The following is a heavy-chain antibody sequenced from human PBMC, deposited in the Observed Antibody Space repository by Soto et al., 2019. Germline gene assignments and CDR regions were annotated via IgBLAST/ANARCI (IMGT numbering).Heavy chain of an antibody. Sequence: SETLSLTCTVSGGSISSYYWSWIRQPPGKGLEWIGYIYYSGSTNYNPSLKSRVTISVDTSKNQFSLKLSSVTAADTAVYYCARVGRAMYSSSSQWFDPWGQGTLVTVSS. V-gene: IGHV4-59*01. CDR3: ARVGRAMYSSSSQWFDP. D-gene: IGHD6-6*01. J-gene: IGHJ5*02. CDR2: IYYSGST. CDR1: GGSISSYY.